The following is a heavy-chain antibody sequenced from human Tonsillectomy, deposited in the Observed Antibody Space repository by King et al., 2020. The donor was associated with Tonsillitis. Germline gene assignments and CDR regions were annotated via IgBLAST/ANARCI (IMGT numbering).Heavy chain of an antibody. V-gene: IGHV3-30*04. CDR1: GFTFSSYV. D-gene: IGHD5-18*01. CDR2: ISYDGSKK. CDR3: ARMGYSYGERLDYYYGMDV. Sequence: HVQLVESGGGVVQPGRSLRLSSAASGFTFSSYVMHWVRQAPGEGLEWVAVISYDGSKKYYADSVKGRFTISRDNSKNTLYLQMSSLRAEDTAVYYCARMGYSYGERLDYYYGMDVWGQGTTVNVSS. J-gene: IGHJ6*02.